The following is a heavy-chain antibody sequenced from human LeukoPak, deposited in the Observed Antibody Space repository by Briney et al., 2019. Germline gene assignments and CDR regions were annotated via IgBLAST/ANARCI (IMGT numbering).Heavy chain of an antibody. D-gene: IGHD6-19*01. Sequence: SETLSLTCIVSGGSISSYYWSWIRQPPGKGLEWIGYVYFGGSTTYNPSRKSLVTISVDTSKNPFSLKLSSVTAADTAVYYCARHGKQLRADWFDPWGQGTLVTVSS. V-gene: IGHV4-59*08. CDR3: ARHGKQLRADWFDP. CDR2: VYFGGST. J-gene: IGHJ5*02. CDR1: GGSISSYY.